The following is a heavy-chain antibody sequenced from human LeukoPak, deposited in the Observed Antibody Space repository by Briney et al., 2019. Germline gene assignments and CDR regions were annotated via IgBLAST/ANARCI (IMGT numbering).Heavy chain of an antibody. CDR3: AKSDFEVWLSTGA. J-gene: IGHJ5*02. CDR2: ISGSGGST. D-gene: IGHD2/OR15-2a*01. Sequence: PGGSLRLSCAASGFTFSSYAMSWVRQAPGKGLEWVSAISGSGGSTCYADSVKGRFTISRDNSKNTLYLQMNSLRAEDTAVYYCAKSDFEVWLSTGAWGQGTLVTVSS. CDR1: GFTFSSYA. V-gene: IGHV3-23*01.